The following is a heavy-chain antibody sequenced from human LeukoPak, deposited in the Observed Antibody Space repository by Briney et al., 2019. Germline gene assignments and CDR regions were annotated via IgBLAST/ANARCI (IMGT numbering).Heavy chain of an antibody. CDR2: IGTHNGNT. D-gene: IGHD6-19*01. V-gene: IGHV1-18*01. CDR1: GYTFTSYG. Sequence: GASVKVSCKTSGYTFTSYGVSWVRQATGQGLEWMGWIGTHNGNTNYAQKFQGRDIMTTDTPTSTAYMELMSLRSDDTAVFYCARDGSGGGGYFDYWGQGTLVIVSS. J-gene: IGHJ4*02. CDR3: ARDGSGGGGYFDY.